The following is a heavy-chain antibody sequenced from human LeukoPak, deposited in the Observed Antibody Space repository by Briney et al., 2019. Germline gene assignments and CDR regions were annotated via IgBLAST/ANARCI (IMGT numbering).Heavy chain of an antibody. CDR1: GFTFSSYE. J-gene: IGHJ5*02. CDR3: ARVFSTNYYDNRGWFDP. Sequence: GGSLRLSCAASGFTFSSYEMNWVRQAPGKGLEWVSYISSSGSTIYYADSVKGRFTISRDNAKNSLYLQMNSLRAEDTAVYYCARVFSTNYYDNRGWFDPWGQGTLVTVSS. V-gene: IGHV3-48*03. CDR2: ISSSGSTI. D-gene: IGHD3-22*01.